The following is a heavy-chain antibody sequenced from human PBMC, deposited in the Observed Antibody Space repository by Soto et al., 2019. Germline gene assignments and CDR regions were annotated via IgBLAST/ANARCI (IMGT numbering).Heavy chain of an antibody. CDR2: INAGNGNT. CDR3: ARDWGGVGELLWRNWFDP. D-gene: IGHD3-10*01. Sequence: ASVKVSCKASGYTFTSYAMHWVRQAPGQRLEWMGWINAGNGNTKYSQKFQGRVTITRDTSASTAYMELSSLRSEDTAVYYCARDWGGVGELLWRNWFDPWGQGTLVTVSS. CDR1: GYTFTSYA. J-gene: IGHJ5*02. V-gene: IGHV1-3*01.